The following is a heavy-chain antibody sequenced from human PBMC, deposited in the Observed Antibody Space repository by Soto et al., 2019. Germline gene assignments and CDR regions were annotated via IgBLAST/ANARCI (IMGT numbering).Heavy chain of an antibody. CDR3: SADRPDIGVGWWV. CDR1: GSCFISSC. V-gene: IGHV1-58*02. CDR2: IVVASGQT. J-gene: IGHJ6*02. D-gene: IGHD2-15*01. Sequence: SVKVSCKASGSCFISSCIQWVLQAHGQRLGWIGWIVVASGQTNYAQNFRGRVAITRDTSAATAYIELTGLTSEDTAVYFCSADRPDIGVGWWVWGQGTTVTVSS.